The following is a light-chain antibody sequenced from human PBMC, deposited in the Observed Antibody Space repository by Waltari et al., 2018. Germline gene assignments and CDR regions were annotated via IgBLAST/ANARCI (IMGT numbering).Light chain of an antibody. V-gene: IGLV1-44*01. J-gene: IGLJ2*01. CDR3: AAWDDSLNGGV. CDR2: SNN. Sequence: QSLLTPPPSTSGTPGQSVPISFSVINPHTGNYTFHWYQQLPGTAPKLLIYSNNQRPSGVPNRFSGSKSGTSASLAISGLQSEDEADYYCAAWDDSLNGGVFGGGTKLTVL. CDR1: NPHTGNYT.